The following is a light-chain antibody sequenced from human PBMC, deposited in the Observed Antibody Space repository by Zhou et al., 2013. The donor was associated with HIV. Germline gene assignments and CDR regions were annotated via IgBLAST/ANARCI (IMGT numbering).Light chain of an antibody. CDR3: QQFYSPPLT. CDR2: DAS. V-gene: IGKV3-11*01. Sequence: EIVLTQSPATLSLSPGERASLSCRASQSVSSNLAWYQQRPGQAPRLLIYDASNRATGIPARFSGSGSGTDFTLTISSLEPEDAATYYCQQFYSPPLTFGRGTKVEMK. J-gene: IGKJ4*01. CDR1: QSVSSN.